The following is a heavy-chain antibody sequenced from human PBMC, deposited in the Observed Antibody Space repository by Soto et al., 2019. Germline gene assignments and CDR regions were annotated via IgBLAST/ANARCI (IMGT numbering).Heavy chain of an antibody. J-gene: IGHJ5*02. Sequence: GGSLRLSCAGAGFTFSTFDIHWVRQAPGKGLEWVSGIGTLSDTFYAASVQGRFTISRQNAKNSVYLQMNSLRAGDTAFYYCARGRSFSYDSTPPPMFDPWGQGTLVTVSS. CDR2: IGTLSDT. V-gene: IGHV3-13*01. CDR3: ARGRSFSYDSTPPPMFDP. D-gene: IGHD3-10*01. CDR1: GFTFSTFD.